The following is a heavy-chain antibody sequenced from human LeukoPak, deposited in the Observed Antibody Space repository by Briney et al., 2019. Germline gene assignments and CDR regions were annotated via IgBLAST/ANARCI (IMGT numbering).Heavy chain of an antibody. CDR3: AKETYYDFWSGSSNWFDP. D-gene: IGHD3-3*01. CDR2: ISSSSSTI. J-gene: IGHJ5*02. Sequence: GGSLRLSCAASGFTFSSYSMNWVRQAPGKGLEWVSYISSSSSTIYYADSVKGRFTISRDNAKNSLYQQMNSLRAEDTAVYYCAKETYYDFWSGSSNWFDPWGQGTLVTVSS. V-gene: IGHV3-48*01. CDR1: GFTFSSYS.